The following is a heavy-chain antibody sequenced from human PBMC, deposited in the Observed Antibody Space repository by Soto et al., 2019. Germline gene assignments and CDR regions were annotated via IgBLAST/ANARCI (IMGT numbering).Heavy chain of an antibody. Sequence: GASVKVSCKASGYTFTSYYMHWVRQAPGQGLEWMGIINPSGGSTSYAQKFQGRVTMTRDTSTSTVYMELSSLRSEDTAVYYCARDGGDCYSQCSVGAFDIWGQGTMVTVSS. CDR3: ARDGGDCYSQCSVGAFDI. V-gene: IGHV1-46*03. D-gene: IGHD2-21*02. CDR2: INPSGGST. J-gene: IGHJ3*02. CDR1: GYTFTSYY.